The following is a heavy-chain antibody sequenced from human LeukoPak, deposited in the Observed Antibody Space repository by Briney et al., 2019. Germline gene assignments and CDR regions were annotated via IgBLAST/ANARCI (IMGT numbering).Heavy chain of an antibody. CDR1: GSTFSSYA. CDR3: ARTRNDATYYDILTGFRDAFDI. CDR2: IIPIFGTA. J-gene: IGHJ3*02. V-gene: IGHV1-69*05. D-gene: IGHD3-9*01. Sequence: SVKVSCKASGSTFSSYAISWVRQAPGQGLEWMGGIIPIFGTANYAQKFQGRVTITTDESTSTAYMELSSLRSEDTAVYYCARTRNDATYYDILTGFRDAFDIWGQGTMVTVSS.